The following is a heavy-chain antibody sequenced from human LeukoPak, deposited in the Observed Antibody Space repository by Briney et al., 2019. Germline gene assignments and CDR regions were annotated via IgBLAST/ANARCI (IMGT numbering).Heavy chain of an antibody. CDR2: IYTSGST. V-gene: IGHV4-61*02. CDR3: TREDVDTGSDC. D-gene: IGHD5-18*01. Sequence: SETLSLTCTVSGGSISSGTYHWSWIRQPAGKGLEWIGRIYTSGSTDYNPSLTSRVTISKDTSQNHFSLKLSSVTAADTAVYYCTREDVDTGSDCWGQGTLVTVST. CDR1: GGSISSGTYH. J-gene: IGHJ4*02.